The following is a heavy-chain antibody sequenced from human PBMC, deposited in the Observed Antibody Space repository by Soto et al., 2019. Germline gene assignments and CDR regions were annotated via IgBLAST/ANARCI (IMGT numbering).Heavy chain of an antibody. Sequence: GGSLRLSCAASGFTFSSYAMHWVRQAPGKGLEWVAVISYDGSNKYYADSVKGRFTISRDNSKNTLYLQMNSLRAEDTAVYYCARRRYSSSWLKYYYYYYGMDVWRQGTTVTVSS. J-gene: IGHJ6*02. CDR1: GFTFSSYA. D-gene: IGHD6-13*01. CDR2: ISYDGSNK. V-gene: IGHV3-30-3*01. CDR3: ARRRYSSSWLKYYYYYYGMDV.